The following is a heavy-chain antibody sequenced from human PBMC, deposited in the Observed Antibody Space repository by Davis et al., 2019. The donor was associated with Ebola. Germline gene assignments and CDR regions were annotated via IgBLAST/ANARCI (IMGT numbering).Heavy chain of an antibody. CDR1: GYTFTSYG. D-gene: IGHD6-13*01. CDR2: ISAYNGNT. CDR3: AKACSTRQLVNWFDP. Sequence: AASVKVSCKASGYTFTSYGISWVRQAPGQGLEWMGWISAYNGNTNYAQKLQGRVTMTTDTSATTAYMELSSLRSEDTAVYYCAKACSTRQLVNWFDPWGQGTLVTVSS. V-gene: IGHV1-18*01. J-gene: IGHJ5*02.